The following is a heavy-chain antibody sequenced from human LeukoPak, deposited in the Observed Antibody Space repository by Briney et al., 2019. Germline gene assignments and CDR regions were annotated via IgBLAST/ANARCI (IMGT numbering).Heavy chain of an antibody. J-gene: IGHJ4*01. Sequence: GESLKISCKGSGYSFTSYWIGWVRQMPGKGLEWMGIIYPGDSDTIYSPSFQGQVTISADKSISTAYLQWSSLEASDTAMYYCARHRRVASSSSWYITMIDYWGQEPWSPSPQ. V-gene: IGHV5-51*01. D-gene: IGHD6-13*01. CDR1: GYSFTSYW. CDR3: ARHRRVASSSSWYITMIDY. CDR2: IYPGDSDT.